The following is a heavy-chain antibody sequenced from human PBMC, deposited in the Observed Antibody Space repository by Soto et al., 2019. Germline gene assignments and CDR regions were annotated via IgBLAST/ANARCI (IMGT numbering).Heavy chain of an antibody. J-gene: IGHJ4*02. CDR3: ARGPGASDYYFDY. D-gene: IGHD3-10*01. CDR2: IYYTGST. CDR1: GGSVSSYW. V-gene: IGHV4-59*02. Sequence: SETLSLTCSVSGGSVSSYWWSWIRQPPGKGLEWIGYIYYTGSTNYSPSLKGRVTISLDASESQFSLKLTSVTAADTAVYYCARGPGASDYYFDYWGPGTLVTVSS.